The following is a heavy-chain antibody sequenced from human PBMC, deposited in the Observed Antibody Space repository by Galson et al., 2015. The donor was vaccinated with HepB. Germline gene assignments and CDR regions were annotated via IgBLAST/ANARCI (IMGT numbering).Heavy chain of an antibody. CDR2: IIPIFGTA. CDR1: GGTFKNDA. J-gene: IGHJ4*02. CDR3: ARDLDVGALDY. V-gene: IGHV1-69*13. Sequence: SVKVSCKASGGTFKNDAISWVRQAPGQGLEWMGGIIPIFGTANYAQKYQGRVTINADESTSTAYMELRSLRSDDTAVYYCARDLDVGALDYWGQGTLVTVSS. D-gene: IGHD1-26*01.